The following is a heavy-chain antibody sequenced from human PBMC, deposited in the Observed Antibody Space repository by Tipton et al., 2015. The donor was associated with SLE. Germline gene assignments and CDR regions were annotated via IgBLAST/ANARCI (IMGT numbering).Heavy chain of an antibody. J-gene: IGHJ1*01. CDR3: ASLRGSFSRVCFQQ. V-gene: IGHV4-59*08. CDR2: IYYSGST. D-gene: IGHD1-26*01. CDR1: GASISSYS. Sequence: TLSLTCTVSGASISSYSWSWIRQPPGKGLEWIGYIYYSGSTNYNPSLKSRVTISVDTSKNNFSLKLSSVTAADSAVYYCASLRGSFSRVCFQQWGQGALVTVSS.